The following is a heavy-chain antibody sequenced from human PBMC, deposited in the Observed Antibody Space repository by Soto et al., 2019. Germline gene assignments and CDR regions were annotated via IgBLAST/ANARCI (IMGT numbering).Heavy chain of an antibody. V-gene: IGHV4-30-2*01. CDR1: GGSISSGGSS. J-gene: IGHJ4*02. CDR2: IYHSGST. Sequence: PSETLSLTCAVSGGSISSGGSSWSWIRQPPGKGLEWIGYIYHSGSTYYNPSLKSRVTISVDRSKNQFSLKLSSVTAADTPVYYCARAGDSSGQVPLGYWGQGTLVTVSS. D-gene: IGHD6-19*01. CDR3: ARAGDSSGQVPLGY.